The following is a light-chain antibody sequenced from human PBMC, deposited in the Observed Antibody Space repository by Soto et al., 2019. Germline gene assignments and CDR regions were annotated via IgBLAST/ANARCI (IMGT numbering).Light chain of an antibody. CDR2: GAS. V-gene: IGKV4-1*01. CDR1: QILLYSSNNKNY. Sequence: MVMTQSPDSLAVSLGERAAINCKASQILLYSSNNKNYLAWYQQKPGQAPRFLIYGASSRAAGIPDRFSGSGSGTDFTLTISRLEPEDFAVYYCQQYGNSPRTFGQGTKVDI. CDR3: QQYGNSPRT. J-gene: IGKJ1*01.